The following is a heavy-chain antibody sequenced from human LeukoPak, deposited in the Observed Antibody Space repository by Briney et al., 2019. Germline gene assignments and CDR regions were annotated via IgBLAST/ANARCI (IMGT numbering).Heavy chain of an antibody. V-gene: IGHV3-33*01. CDR1: GFSFSNYG. D-gene: IGHD3-9*01. CDR3: ARDRPDYDILTGYRYFYGMDV. Sequence: GGSLRRSCATSGFSFSNYGMHWVRQAPGKGLEWVAVIWYDGSNKYYGDSVKGRFTISRDNSKNTVYLQMNSLRVEDTAIYYCARDRPDYDILTGYRYFYGMDVWGQGTTVTVSS. J-gene: IGHJ6*02. CDR2: IWYDGSNK.